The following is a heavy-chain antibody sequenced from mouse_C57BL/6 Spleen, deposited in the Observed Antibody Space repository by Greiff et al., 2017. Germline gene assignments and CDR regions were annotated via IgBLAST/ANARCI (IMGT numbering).Heavy chain of an antibody. Sequence: QVQLQQSGAELARPGASVKMSCKASGYTFTSYTMHWVKQRHGQGLEWIGYINPSSGYTKYNQKFKDKATLTADKSSSTAYMQLSSLTSEDSAVYYCARFCDGYENAMDYWGQGTSVTVSS. D-gene: IGHD2-2*01. CDR2: INPSSGYT. CDR1: GYTFTSYT. J-gene: IGHJ4*01. V-gene: IGHV1-4*01. CDR3: ARFCDGYENAMDY.